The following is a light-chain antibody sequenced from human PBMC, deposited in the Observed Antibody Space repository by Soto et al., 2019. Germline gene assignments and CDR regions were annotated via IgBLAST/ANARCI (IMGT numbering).Light chain of an antibody. Sequence: QSALTQPPSVSGAPGQRVTISCTGNSSNIGAGYDVHWYQQLPGTAPKLLIFANTNRPSGVPDRFSGSKSASSASLAITGLKAEEEADYYCHSYETSLIGEVFGGGTK. CDR2: ANT. CDR3: HSYETSLIGEV. J-gene: IGLJ3*02. V-gene: IGLV1-40*01. CDR1: SSNIGAGYD.